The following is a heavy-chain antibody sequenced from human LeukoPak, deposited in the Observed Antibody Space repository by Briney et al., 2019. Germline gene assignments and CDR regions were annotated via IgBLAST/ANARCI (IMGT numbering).Heavy chain of an antibody. J-gene: IGHJ4*02. CDR1: GFTFDDYA. V-gene: IGHV3-43*02. Sequence: GGSLRLSCAASGFTFDDYAMHWVRQAPGKGLEWVSLISGDGGSTYYADSVKGRFTISRDNSKTSLYLQMNSLRTEDTALYYCAKDILGGGYSGDAFDYWGQGTLVTVSS. CDR2: ISGDGGST. D-gene: IGHD5-12*01. CDR3: AKDILGGGYSGDAFDY.